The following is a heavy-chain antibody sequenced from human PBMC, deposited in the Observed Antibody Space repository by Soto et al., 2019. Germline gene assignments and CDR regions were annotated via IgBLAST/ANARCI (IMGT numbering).Heavy chain of an antibody. CDR1: GYTFTSYD. V-gene: IGHV1-46*01. Sequence: ASVKVSCKASGYTFTSYDINWVRQAPGQGLEWMGIINPSGGSTSYAQKFQGRVTMTRDTSTSTVYMELSSLRSEDTAVYYCARDSTPLSGYCISTSCYRGNWFDPWGQGTLVTVSS. D-gene: IGHD2-2*02. CDR2: INPSGGST. CDR3: ARDSTPLSGYCISTSCYRGNWFDP. J-gene: IGHJ5*02.